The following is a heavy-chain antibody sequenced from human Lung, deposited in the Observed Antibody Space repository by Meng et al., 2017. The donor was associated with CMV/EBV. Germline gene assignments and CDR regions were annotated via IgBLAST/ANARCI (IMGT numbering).Heavy chain of an antibody. D-gene: IGHD3-22*01. V-gene: IGHV3-21*01. J-gene: IGHJ6*02. CDR2: ISSSSSYI. Sequence: GEXXKISCAASGFTFSSYSINWVRQAPGKGLEWVSSISSSSSYIYYADSVTGRFTISRDNAKNSLYLQMNSLRAEDTAVYYCGGGSGYYYYCMDLWGQGTTVTVSS. CDR3: GGGSGYYYYCMDL. CDR1: GFTFSSYS.